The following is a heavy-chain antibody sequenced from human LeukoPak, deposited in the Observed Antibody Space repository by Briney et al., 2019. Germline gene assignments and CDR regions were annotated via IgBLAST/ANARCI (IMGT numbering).Heavy chain of an antibody. Sequence: GGSLRLSCAASGFTFTDYYMSWTRQAPGKGLDWVSYISSSGSTKNYAGSVKGRFTISRDNAKNSLYLQMNSLRAEDTAVYYCARVDCSSTSCYEFDYWGQGTLVIVSS. CDR2: ISSSGSTK. CDR3: ARVDCSSTSCYEFDY. V-gene: IGHV3-11*04. J-gene: IGHJ4*02. CDR1: GFTFTDYY. D-gene: IGHD2-2*01.